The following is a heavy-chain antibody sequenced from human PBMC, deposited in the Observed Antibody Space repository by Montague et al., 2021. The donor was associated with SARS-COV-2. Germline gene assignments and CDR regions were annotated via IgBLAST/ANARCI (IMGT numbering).Heavy chain of an antibody. CDR3: ARGRQHINMVVVVVTGGEYYFDY. J-gene: IGHJ4*02. V-gene: IGHV4-34*01. D-gene: IGHD3-22*01. CDR1: AGSFSDYS. Sequence: SETLSLTCAVYAGSFSDYSWTWIRQPPGKGLEWIGEINHRGSTNYNPSLKSRVTISVDTSKNQFSRKMTSVTAADTAVYYCARGRQHINMVVVVVTGGEYYFDYWGQGTLVAVSS. CDR2: INHRGST.